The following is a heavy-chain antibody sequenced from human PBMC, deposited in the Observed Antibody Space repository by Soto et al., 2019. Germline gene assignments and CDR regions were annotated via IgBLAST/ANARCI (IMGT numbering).Heavy chain of an antibody. CDR1: GFTFADYA. CDR3: TRVEGVAIPHY. Sequence: GGSLRLSCTASGFTFADYALSWFRQAPGKGLEWVGFIRSKTYGGTTEDAASVKGRFTISRDDSKSIAYLQMNSLRTEDTAVYYCTRVEGVAIPHYWGQGTLVTVSS. J-gene: IGHJ4*02. V-gene: IGHV3-49*03. D-gene: IGHD5-12*01. CDR2: IRSKTYGGTT.